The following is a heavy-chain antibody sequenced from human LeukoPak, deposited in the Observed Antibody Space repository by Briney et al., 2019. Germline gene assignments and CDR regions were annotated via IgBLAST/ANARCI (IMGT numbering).Heavy chain of an antibody. V-gene: IGHV3-23*01. J-gene: IGHJ4*02. Sequence: GGSLRLSCAASGFIFSSYAMSWVRQAPGKGLEWVSAISGSGGSTYYADSVKGRFTISRDNSKNTLYLQMNSLRAEDTAVYYCAKDSAPTVTPLWGQGTLVTVSS. CDR2: ISGSGGST. CDR3: AKDSAPTVTPL. D-gene: IGHD4-17*01. CDR1: GFIFSSYA.